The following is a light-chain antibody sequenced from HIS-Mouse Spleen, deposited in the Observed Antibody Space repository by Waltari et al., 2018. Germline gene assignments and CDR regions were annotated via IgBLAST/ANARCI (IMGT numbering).Light chain of an antibody. CDR1: NIGRKN. Sequence: SYELTQPLSVSVALGQTARITCGGNNIGRKNVHWDQQKPGQAPVLVIYRDSNRPSGIPDRFSGSNSGNTATLTISRAQAGDEADYYCQVWDSSTVVFGGGTKLTVL. J-gene: IGLJ2*01. V-gene: IGLV3-9*01. CDR3: QVWDSSTVV. CDR2: RDS.